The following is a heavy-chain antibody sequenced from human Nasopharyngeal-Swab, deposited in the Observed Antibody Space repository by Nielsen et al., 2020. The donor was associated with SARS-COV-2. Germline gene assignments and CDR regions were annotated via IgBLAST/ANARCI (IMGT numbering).Heavy chain of an antibody. CDR1: GYTFTGYY. CDR3: ATGAARPPGGYYYYGMDV. CDR2: IDPNSGGT. J-gene: IGHJ6*02. V-gene: IGHV1-2*04. Sequence: GESLKISCKASGYTFTGYYMHWVRQAPGQGLEWMGWIDPNSGGTNYAQKFQGWVTMTRDTSISTAYMELSRLRSDDTAVYYCATGAARPPGGYYYYGMDVWGQGTTVTVSS. D-gene: IGHD6-6*01.